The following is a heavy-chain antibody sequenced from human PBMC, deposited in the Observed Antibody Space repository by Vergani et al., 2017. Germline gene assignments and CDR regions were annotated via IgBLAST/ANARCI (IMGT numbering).Heavy chain of an antibody. Sequence: EVQLVETGGGLLQPGGSLRLSCAASGFTVSSNYMSWVRQAPGKGLEWVSVIYSGGSTYYAESVKGRFTISRDNSKNTLYLQMNSLRAEDTAVYYCARDPGYSSGWAFDYWGQGTLVTVSS. CDR3: ARDPGYSSGWAFDY. D-gene: IGHD6-19*01. V-gene: IGHV3-53*02. J-gene: IGHJ4*02. CDR1: GFTVSSNY. CDR2: IYSGGST.